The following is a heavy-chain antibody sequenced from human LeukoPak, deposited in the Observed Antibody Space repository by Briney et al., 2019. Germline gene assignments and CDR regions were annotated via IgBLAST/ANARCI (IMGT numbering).Heavy chain of an antibody. V-gene: IGHV3-15*01. CDR1: GFTFSNAW. Sequence: PGGSLRLSCAASGFTFSNAWMSWVRQAPGKGLEWVGRIKSKTDGGTTDYAAPVKGRFTISRDDSKNTLYLQMNSLKTEDTAVYYCTTHVSPVVVYDYWGQGTLVTVSS. CDR3: TTHVSPVVVYDY. CDR2: IKSKTDGGTT. J-gene: IGHJ4*02. D-gene: IGHD3-22*01.